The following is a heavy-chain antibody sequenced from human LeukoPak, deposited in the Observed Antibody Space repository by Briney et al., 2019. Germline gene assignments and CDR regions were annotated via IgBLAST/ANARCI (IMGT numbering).Heavy chain of an antibody. V-gene: IGHV3-53*01. CDR2: IYSVGST. CDR1: GSTVSSNY. D-gene: IGHD4-23*01. CDR3: ARDRDYGGFDY. Sequence: GGSPRLSCAASGSTVSSNYMSWVRQAPGKGLEWVSVIYSVGSTYYTDSVKGRFTLSRDNSKNTLYLQMNSLRAEDTAVYYCARDRDYGGFDYWGQGTLVTVSS. J-gene: IGHJ4*02.